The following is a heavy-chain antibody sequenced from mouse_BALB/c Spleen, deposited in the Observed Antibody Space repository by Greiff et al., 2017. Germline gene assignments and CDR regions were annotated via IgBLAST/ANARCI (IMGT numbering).Heavy chain of an antibody. J-gene: IGHJ3*01. CDR2: IDTSDSYT. D-gene: IGHD2-14*01. Sequence: QVQLQQPGAELVMPGASVKMSCKASGYTFTDYWMHWVKQRPGQGLEWIGAIDTSDSYTSYNQKFKGKATLTVDESSSTAYMQLSSLTSEDSAVYYCARGYGGAWFAYWGQGTLVTVSA. V-gene: IGHV1-69*01. CDR1: GYTFTDYW. CDR3: ARGYGGAWFAY.